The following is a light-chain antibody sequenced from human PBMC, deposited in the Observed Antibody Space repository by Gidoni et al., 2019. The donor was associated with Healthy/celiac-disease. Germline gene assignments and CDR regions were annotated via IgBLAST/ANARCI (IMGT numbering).Light chain of an antibody. V-gene: IGKV1-5*03. J-gene: IGKJ1*01. CDR1: QSISSW. CDR3: QQYNSPWT. Sequence: DIQMTQSPSTLSASVGDRVTITCRASQSISSWFAWYQQKPGKAPTLLIYKASSLESGVPSRFSGSGSGTEFTLTISSLQPDDFATYYCQQYNSPWTFGQGTKVEIK. CDR2: KAS.